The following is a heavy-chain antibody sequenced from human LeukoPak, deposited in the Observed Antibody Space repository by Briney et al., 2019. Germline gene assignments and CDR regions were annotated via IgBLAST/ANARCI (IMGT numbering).Heavy chain of an antibody. J-gene: IGHJ3*02. CDR1: GFTFSSYS. V-gene: IGHV3-21*01. CDR2: ISSSSSYI. Sequence: PGGSLRLSCAASGFTFSSYSMNWVRQAPGKGLEWVSSISSSSSYIYYADSVKGRFTISRDNAKNSLYLQMNSLRAEDTAVYYCARGGVWGSEAFDIWGQGTMVTVSS. D-gene: IGHD7-27*01. CDR3: ARGGVWGSEAFDI.